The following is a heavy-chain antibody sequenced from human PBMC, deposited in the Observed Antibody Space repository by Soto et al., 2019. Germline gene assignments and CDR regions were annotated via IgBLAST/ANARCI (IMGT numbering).Heavy chain of an antibody. CDR2: INAGNGNT. D-gene: IGHD3-22*01. CDR3: ARDGGYYYYSWHFDY. J-gene: IGHJ4*02. Sequence: ASVKVSCKASGYTFTSYAVHWVRQAPGQRLEWMGWINAGNGNTKYSQKFQGRVTITRDTSASTAYMELSSLRSEDTAVYYCARDGGYYYYSWHFDYWGQGTLVTVSS. V-gene: IGHV1-3*01. CDR1: GYTFTSYA.